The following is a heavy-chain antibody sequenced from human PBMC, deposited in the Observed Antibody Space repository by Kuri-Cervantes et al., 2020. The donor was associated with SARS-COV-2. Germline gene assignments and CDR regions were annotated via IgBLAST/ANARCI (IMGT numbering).Heavy chain of an antibody. Sequence: GSLRLSCAVYGGSFSDYAWTWIRQTPEKGLEWIGQINHGGSTSYNPSLKSRVTISVDTSKKQFSLKLTSVTVADTAVYYCARGSPGYRGQGTLVTVSS. CDR3: ARGSPGY. J-gene: IGHJ4*02. CDR1: GGSFSDYA. CDR2: INHGGST. V-gene: IGHV4-34*01.